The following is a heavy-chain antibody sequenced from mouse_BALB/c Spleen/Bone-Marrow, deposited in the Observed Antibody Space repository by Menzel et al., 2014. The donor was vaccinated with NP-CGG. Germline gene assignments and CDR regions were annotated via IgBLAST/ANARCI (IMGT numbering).Heavy chain of an antibody. D-gene: IGHD4-1*01. V-gene: IGHV1-66*01. CDR2: IFPGSDNT. J-gene: IGHJ2*01. Sequence: VQLQRSGPELVKPGASVKMSCKASGYSFTSYYIHWVKQRPGQGLEWIGWIFPGSDNTKYNEKFKGKATLTADTSSSTAYMHLSSLASEDSAVYFCARDWDEYYFDYWGQGTTLTVSS. CDR1: GYSFTSYY. CDR3: ARDWDEYYFDY.